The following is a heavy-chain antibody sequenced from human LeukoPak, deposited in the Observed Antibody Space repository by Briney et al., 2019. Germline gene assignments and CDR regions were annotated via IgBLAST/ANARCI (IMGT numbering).Heavy chain of an antibody. V-gene: IGHV4-34*01. Sequence: PSETLSLTCAVYGGSFSGYYWSWIRQPPGKGLEWIGEINHSGSTNYNPSLKSRVTISVDTSKNQFSLKLSSVTAADTAVYYCARADSIVGATWFDYWGQGTLVTVSS. D-gene: IGHD1-26*01. CDR2: INHSGST. CDR3: ARADSIVGATWFDY. J-gene: IGHJ4*02. CDR1: GGSFSGYY.